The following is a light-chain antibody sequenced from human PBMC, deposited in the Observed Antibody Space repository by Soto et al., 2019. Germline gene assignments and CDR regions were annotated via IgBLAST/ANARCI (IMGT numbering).Light chain of an antibody. J-gene: IGKJ1*01. CDR2: GAS. V-gene: IGKV3-20*01. CDR1: QDIANRY. CDR3: QQYGSSPRA. Sequence: ETVLTQSPGTLSLSPGERATLSCRASQDIANRYLAWYQLKPGQAPSLLMYGASSRATGIPDRFSGSGSGTDFTLTITRLEPEDFAVYYCQQYGSSPRAFGQGTKVEIK.